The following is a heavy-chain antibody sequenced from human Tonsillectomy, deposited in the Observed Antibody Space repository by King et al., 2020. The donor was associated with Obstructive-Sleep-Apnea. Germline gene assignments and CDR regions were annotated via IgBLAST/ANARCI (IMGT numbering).Heavy chain of an antibody. CDR3: ARDLRFHFEWLLSGGADY. CDR2: IKQDGSEK. Sequence: VQLVESGGGLVQPGGSLRLSCAASGFTFSSYWMSWVRQAPGKGLEWVANIKQDGSEKYYVDSVKGRFTISRDNAKNSLYLQMNSLRAEDTAVYYCARDLRFHFEWLLSGGADYWGQGTLVTVSS. V-gene: IGHV3-7*01. D-gene: IGHD3-9*01. CDR1: GFTFSSYW. J-gene: IGHJ4*02.